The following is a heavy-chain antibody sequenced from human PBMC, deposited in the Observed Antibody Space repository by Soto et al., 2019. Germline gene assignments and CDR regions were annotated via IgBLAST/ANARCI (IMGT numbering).Heavy chain of an antibody. J-gene: IGHJ3*02. V-gene: IGHV3-30*18. CDR1: GFSVSKFG. Sequence: QVQLVESGGGVVQLGRSLRLSCVVSGFSVSKFGMHWVRQAPGNGLEWVAVISYDGSNKYYADSVKGRFTISRDNSKNTLYLQMSFLRAEDTAVYYCAKDRLRAGGLVPIAQDAFDTWGQGTMVTVSS. CDR2: ISYDGSNK. D-gene: IGHD6-19*01. CDR3: AKDRLRAGGLVPIAQDAFDT.